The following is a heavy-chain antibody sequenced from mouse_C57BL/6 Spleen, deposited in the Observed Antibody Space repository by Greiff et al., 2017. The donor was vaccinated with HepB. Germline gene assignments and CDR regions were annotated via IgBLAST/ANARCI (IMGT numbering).Heavy chain of an antibody. CDR3: ARREYFDV. J-gene: IGHJ1*03. CDR2: IYPRSGNT. CDR1: GYTFTSYG. Sequence: VQLQQSGAELARPGASVKLSCTASGYTFTSYGISWVKQRTGQGLEWIGEIYPRSGNTYYNEKFKGKATLTADKSSSTAYMELRSLTSEDSAVYFCARREYFDVWGTGTTVTVSS. V-gene: IGHV1-81*01.